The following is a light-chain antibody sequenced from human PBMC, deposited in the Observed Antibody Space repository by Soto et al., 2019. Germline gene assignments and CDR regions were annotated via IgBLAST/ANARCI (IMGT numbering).Light chain of an antibody. CDR1: QTITTF. V-gene: IGKV1-27*01. CDR2: ASS. CDR3: QKYNSAPLT. Sequence: DIQMTQSPSSLSAAVGDRVTITCRASQTITTFLSWYQQREGQAPKLLIYASSTLQAGVPSRFSGSGSGTDFTLTISSLQPEDVAAYYCQKYNSAPLTFGGGTKVDIK. J-gene: IGKJ4*01.